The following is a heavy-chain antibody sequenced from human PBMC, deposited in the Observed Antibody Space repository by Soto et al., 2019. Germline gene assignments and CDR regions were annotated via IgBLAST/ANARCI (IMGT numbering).Heavy chain of an antibody. CDR2: IYYSGST. D-gene: IGHD6-19*01. J-gene: IGHJ4*02. CDR3: ARRESRGWSTGVFDY. CDR1: GGSISSYY. V-gene: IGHV4-59*08. Sequence: SETLSLTCTVSGGSISSYYWSWIRQPPGKGLEWIGYIYYSGSTNYNPSLKSRVTISVDTSKNQFSLNLSSVTAADTAVYYCARRESRGWSTGVFDYWGQGTLVTVSS.